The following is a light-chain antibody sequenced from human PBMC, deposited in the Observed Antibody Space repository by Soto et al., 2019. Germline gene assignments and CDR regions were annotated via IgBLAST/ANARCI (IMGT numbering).Light chain of an antibody. CDR2: EVT. J-gene: IGLJ3*02. Sequence: QSALTQPPSSSGSPGQSVTISGTGPSTDVGAYNYVSWYQQHPGKAPKLMIYEVTKRPSGVPDRFSGSKSGNTASLTVSGLQAEDEADYYCGSHAGNSNLVFGGGTKVTVL. CDR1: STDVGAYNY. V-gene: IGLV2-8*01. CDR3: GSHAGNSNLV.